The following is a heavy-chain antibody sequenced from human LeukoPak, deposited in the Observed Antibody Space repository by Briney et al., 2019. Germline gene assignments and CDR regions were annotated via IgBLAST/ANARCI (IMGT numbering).Heavy chain of an antibody. J-gene: IGHJ4*02. CDR2: IYSGGST. CDR3: ARDRGYYYDSSGL. D-gene: IGHD3-22*01. V-gene: IGHV3-66*01. Sequence: GGSLRLSCAASGFTVSSNYMSWVRQAPGKGLEWVSVIYSGGSTYYADSVKGRFTISRDNSKNTLYLQMNSLRAEDTAVYYCARDRGYYYDSSGLWGQGTLVTVS. CDR1: GFTVSSNY.